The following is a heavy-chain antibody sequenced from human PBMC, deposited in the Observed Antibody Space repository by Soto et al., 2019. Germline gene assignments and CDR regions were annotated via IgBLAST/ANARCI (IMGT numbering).Heavy chain of an antibody. CDR3: ARGMGTNTAARIYGMHV. CDR2: KYYSGST. CDR1: GSSIRGYY. V-gene: IGHV4-59*01. D-gene: IGHD2-2*01. Sequence: PSETLSLTCTVSGSSIRGYYWSWIRQSPGKGLEWIGHKYYSGSTNYNPSLKSRVTISVDPSKSQFSLNLNSVTAADTAVYYCARGMGTNTAARIYGMHVWGQGTTVTLSS. J-gene: IGHJ6*02.